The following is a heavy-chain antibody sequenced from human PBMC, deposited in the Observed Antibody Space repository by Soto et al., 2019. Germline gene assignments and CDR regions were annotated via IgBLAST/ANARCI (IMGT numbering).Heavy chain of an antibody. Sequence: QVQLQESGPGLVKPSETLSLTCTVSGGSISSYYWSWIRQPPGKGLEWIGYIYYSGITNYNPSLKSRVTISVDTSKNQFSLKLSSVTAADTAVYYCARRWGRNFDYWGKGTLVTVSS. V-gene: IGHV4-59*08. J-gene: IGHJ4*02. D-gene: IGHD2-15*01. CDR1: GGSISSYY. CDR2: IYYSGIT. CDR3: ARRWGRNFDY.